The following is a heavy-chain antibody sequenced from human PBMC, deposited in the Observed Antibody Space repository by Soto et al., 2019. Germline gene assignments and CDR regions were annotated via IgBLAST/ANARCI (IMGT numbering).Heavy chain of an antibody. CDR3: ARKSDSSPVPEADGV. CDR1: GFSVGSNY. D-gene: IGHD2-8*01. V-gene: IGHV3-53*02. J-gene: IGHJ4*02. Sequence: EVQLVETGGGLIQPGGSLRFSCAASGFSVGSNYMTWVRQSPGKGLEWVSLIYSNGDTDYADSVKGRFSISRDNFKNTLYLQMNNLRAEDTAVYHCARKSDSSPVPEADGVWGRGTLVTVSS. CDR2: IYSNGDT.